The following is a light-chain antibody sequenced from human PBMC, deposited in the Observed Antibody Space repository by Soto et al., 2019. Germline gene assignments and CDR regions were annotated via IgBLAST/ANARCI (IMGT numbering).Light chain of an antibody. CDR3: MPTQKFWT. V-gene: IGKV2-28*01. Sequence: DIVMTQSLLSLPVTTGEPASISYRSSHSLLHRDGYTYLDWYLQKPGQSPQLLIYLSSFRASGVPDRFSGSGSGTDFTLRISRVEAEDVRVYYCMPTQKFWTFGHGSNVDI. CDR2: LSS. J-gene: IGKJ1*01. CDR1: HSLLHRDGYTY.